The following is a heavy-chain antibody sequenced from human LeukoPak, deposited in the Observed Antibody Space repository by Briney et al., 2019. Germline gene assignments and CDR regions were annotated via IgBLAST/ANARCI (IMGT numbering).Heavy chain of an antibody. Sequence: PSETLSLTCAVYGGSFSGYYWTWIRQPPGKGLEWIGEINHSGSTNYNPSLKSRVTISVDTSKNQFSLKLSSVTAADTAVYYCARGERGGAFDIWGQGTMVTVSS. CDR1: GGSFSGYY. CDR2: INHSGST. V-gene: IGHV4-34*01. J-gene: IGHJ3*02. CDR3: ARGERGGAFDI. D-gene: IGHD1-1*01.